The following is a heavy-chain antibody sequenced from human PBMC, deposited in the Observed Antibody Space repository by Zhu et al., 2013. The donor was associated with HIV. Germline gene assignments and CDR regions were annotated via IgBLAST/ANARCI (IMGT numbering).Heavy chain of an antibody. J-gene: IGHJ5*02. CDR1: GFTLSGHY. Sequence: QVHLLQSGPEFKKPGASVKVSCKADGFTLSGHYMHWVRQTPGQGPEWMGEINANTGATMYAPKFQGRVAMTRDTSSTTSYMDLNRLISDDTAVYSCARERIGCSGSNCYFDAWGQGSLVTVSS. V-gene: IGHV1-2*02. CDR2: INANTGAT. D-gene: IGHD2-15*01. CDR3: ARERIGCSGSNCYFDA.